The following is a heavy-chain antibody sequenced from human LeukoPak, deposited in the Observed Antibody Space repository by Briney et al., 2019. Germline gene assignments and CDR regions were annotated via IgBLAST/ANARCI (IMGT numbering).Heavy chain of an antibody. Sequence: GGPLRLSCAASGFTFSSYGMHWVRQAPGKGREGVAVISYDGSNKYYADCVKARLTISRDTSKNTLYLQMNSLTAEDTGVYYCAKDQQGFDSWGQGTLVTVSS. CDR2: ISYDGSNK. CDR1: GFTFSSYG. J-gene: IGHJ4*02. CDR3: AKDQQGFDS. V-gene: IGHV3-30*18. D-gene: IGHD6-13*01.